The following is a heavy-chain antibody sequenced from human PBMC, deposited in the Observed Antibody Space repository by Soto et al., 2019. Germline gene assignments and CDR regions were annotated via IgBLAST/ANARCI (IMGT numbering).Heavy chain of an antibody. CDR3: ARAGTMVRGVLRRSYYYYGMDV. CDR1: GYSFTSYW. J-gene: IGHJ6*02. CDR2: IDPSDSYT. V-gene: IGHV5-10-1*01. D-gene: IGHD3-10*01. Sequence: SGESLKISCKGSGYSFTSYWISWVRQMPGKGLEWMGRIDPSDSYTNYSPSFQGHVTISADKSISTAYLQWSSLKASDTAMYYCARAGTMVRGVLRRSYYYYGMDVWGQGTTATAS.